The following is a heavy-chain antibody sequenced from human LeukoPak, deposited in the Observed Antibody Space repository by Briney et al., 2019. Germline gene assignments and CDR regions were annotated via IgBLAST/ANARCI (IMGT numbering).Heavy chain of an antibody. CDR2: ISYDGSNK. V-gene: IGHV3-30-3*01. D-gene: IGHD3-3*01. CDR3: ARARNYDFWSGYSD. J-gene: IGHJ4*02. Sequence: GGSLRLSCAASGFTFSSYAMHWVRQAPGKGLEWVAVISYDGSNKYYADSVKGRFTISRDNSKNTLYLQMNSLRAEDTAVYYCARARNYDFWSGYSDWGKGTWVTVSS. CDR1: GFTFSSYA.